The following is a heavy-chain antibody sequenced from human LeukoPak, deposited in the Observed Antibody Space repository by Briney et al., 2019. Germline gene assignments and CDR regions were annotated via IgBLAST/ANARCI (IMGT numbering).Heavy chain of an antibody. V-gene: IGHV3-7*01. CDR3: ARDYRSSSGRSIDY. Sequence: PGGSLRLSCAASGFTFSNYWTSWVRHAPGKGLERVANIKQDGSEKYYVDSVKGRFTISRDNAKNSLYLQMHSLTTEDTAVYYCARDYRSSSGRSIDYWGQGTLVPVSS. D-gene: IGHD6-6*01. CDR2: IKQDGSEK. CDR1: GFTFSNYW. J-gene: IGHJ4*02.